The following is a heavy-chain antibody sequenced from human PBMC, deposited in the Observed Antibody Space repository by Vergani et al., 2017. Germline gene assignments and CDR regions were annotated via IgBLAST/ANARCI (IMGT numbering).Heavy chain of an antibody. CDR3: ARQRGNWNYGHHDY. V-gene: IGHV4-61*10. Sequence: QVQLQESGPGLVKPSETLSLTCTVSGGSVSSGSYYWSWIRQPAGKGLEWIGYIYYSGSTYYNPSLKSRVTISVDTSKNQFSLKLSSVTAADTAVYYCARQRGNWNYGHHDYWGQGTLVTVSS. CDR1: GGSVSSGSYY. J-gene: IGHJ4*02. CDR2: IYYSGST. D-gene: IGHD1-7*01.